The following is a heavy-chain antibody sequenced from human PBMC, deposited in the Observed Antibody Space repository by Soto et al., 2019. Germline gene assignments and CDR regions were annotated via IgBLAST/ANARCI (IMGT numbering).Heavy chain of an antibody. Sequence: GGSLRLSCAASGFTFSSYAMSWVRQAPGKGLEWVSAISGSGGSTYYADSVKGRFTISRDNSKNTLYLQMNSRRAEDTAVYSCAKDRIYGDYLADDYGGQGTLVTVSP. CDR2: ISGSGGST. D-gene: IGHD4-17*01. J-gene: IGHJ4*02. CDR1: GFTFSSYA. V-gene: IGHV3-23*01. CDR3: AKDRIYGDYLADDY.